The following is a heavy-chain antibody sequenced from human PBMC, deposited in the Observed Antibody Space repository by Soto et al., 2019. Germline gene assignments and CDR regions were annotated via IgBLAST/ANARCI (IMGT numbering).Heavy chain of an antibody. CDR2: IHFDGSA. V-gene: IGHV3-66*01. J-gene: IGHJ4*02. D-gene: IGHD4-17*01. CDR3: AAYGPNSGDGY. CDR1: GFTIYKND. Sequence: EVQMVQSGRGLVQPGGSLRLSCVASGFTIYKNDMIWVRQAPGKGLAWVAHIHFDGSAYYADSVKGRFTISKDNSKNTLYFQMNSLRSEDTAVYYCAAYGPNSGDGYWGKGTLVTVSS.